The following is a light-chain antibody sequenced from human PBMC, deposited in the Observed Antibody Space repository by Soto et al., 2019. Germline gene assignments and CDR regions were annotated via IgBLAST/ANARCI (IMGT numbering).Light chain of an antibody. CDR2: DVT. J-gene: IGLJ1*01. CDR3: TSYTRSSAPNYV. V-gene: IGLV2-14*03. Sequence: QSALTQPASVSGSPGQSITISCTGTSSDVGDYNSVSWYQQHPGKAPKLMIYDVTNRPSGISNRFSGSKSGNTASLTISGLQAEDEADYYCTSYTRSSAPNYVVGTGTKVTVL. CDR1: SSDVGDYNS.